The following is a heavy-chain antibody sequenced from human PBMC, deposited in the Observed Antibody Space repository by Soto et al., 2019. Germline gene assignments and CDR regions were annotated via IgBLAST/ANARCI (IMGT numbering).Heavy chain of an antibody. D-gene: IGHD2-2*01. J-gene: IGHJ1*01. V-gene: IGHV3-48*01. CDR2: ISSSSSTI. CDR1: GFTFSSCS. Sequence: GGSLRLSCAASGFTFSSCSMNWVRQAPGKGLEWVSYISSSSSTIYYADSVKGRFTISRDNAKNSLYLQMNSLRAEDTAVYYCARDLVEDIVVVPAVPPGYWAQGTLVTVSS. CDR3: ARDLVEDIVVVPAVPPGY.